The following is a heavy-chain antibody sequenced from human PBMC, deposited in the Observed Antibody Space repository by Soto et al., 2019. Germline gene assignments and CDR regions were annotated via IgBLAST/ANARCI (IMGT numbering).Heavy chain of an antibody. Sequence: SWVRKAPVTGREWVSYISATGNTFYYADSVRGRMAISRDNSKNSVYLEMNSLRAEDTAVYYCARFQ. CDR2: ISATGNTF. J-gene: IGHJ1*01. CDR3: ARFQ. V-gene: IGHV3-11*01.